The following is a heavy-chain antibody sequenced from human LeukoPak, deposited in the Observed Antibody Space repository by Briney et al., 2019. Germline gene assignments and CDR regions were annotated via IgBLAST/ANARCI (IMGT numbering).Heavy chain of an antibody. D-gene: IGHD1-1*01. CDR3: ARHRYGGYNWFDP. J-gene: IGHJ5*02. CDR2: IYYSGST. CDR1: GGSISSSSYY. V-gene: IGHV4-39*01. Sequence: SETLSLTCTVSGGSISSSSYYWGWIRQPPGKGLEWIGSIYYSGSTYYNLSLKSRVTISVDTSKNQFSLKLSSVTAADTAVYYCARHRYGGYNWFDPWGQGTLVTVSS.